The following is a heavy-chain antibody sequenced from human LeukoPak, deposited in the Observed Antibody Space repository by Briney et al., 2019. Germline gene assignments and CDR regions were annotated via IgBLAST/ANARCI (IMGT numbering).Heavy chain of an antibody. Sequence: SVTVSCKASGGTFSSYAISWVRQAPGQGLEWMGGIIPIFGTANYAQKFQGRITITADESTSTAYMELSSLRSEDTAVYYCASNPRYDILTGYYYWYFDLWGRGTLVTVSS. CDR3: ASNPRYDILTGYYYWYFDL. V-gene: IGHV1-69*13. J-gene: IGHJ2*01. CDR2: IIPIFGTA. CDR1: GGTFSSYA. D-gene: IGHD3-9*01.